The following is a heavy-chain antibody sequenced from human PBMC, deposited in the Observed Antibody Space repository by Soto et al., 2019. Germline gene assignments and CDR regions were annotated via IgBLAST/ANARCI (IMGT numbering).Heavy chain of an antibody. CDR1: GGSFSGYY. D-gene: IGHD3-22*01. V-gene: IGHV4-34*09. Sequence: PSETLSLTCAVYGGSFSGYYWTWIRPPPGTGLEWIGEINHSGSTNYNPSLKGRVTISVDTSKNEVSLKFRSVTAADTAVYFCARDYYASPLAMDVWGQGTTVTVSS. J-gene: IGHJ6*02. CDR3: ARDYYASPLAMDV. CDR2: INHSGST.